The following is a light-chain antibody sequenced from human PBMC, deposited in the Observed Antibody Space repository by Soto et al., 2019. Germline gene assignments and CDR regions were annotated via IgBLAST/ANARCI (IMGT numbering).Light chain of an antibody. Sequence: DIPMTQSPSSLSASIGDRIAITCRASLGFSVYLAWYQQKPGKVPNLLIYAASTLHSGVPSRFSGNGSGTEFTLTISSLQSEDVATYYCQRYGGTPYTFGPGTKVDIK. CDR3: QRYGGTPYT. V-gene: IGKV1-27*01. CDR1: LGFSVY. J-gene: IGKJ3*01. CDR2: AAS.